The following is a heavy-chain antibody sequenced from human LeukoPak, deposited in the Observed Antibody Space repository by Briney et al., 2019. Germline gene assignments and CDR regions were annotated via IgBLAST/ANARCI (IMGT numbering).Heavy chain of an antibody. V-gene: IGHV1-69*04. CDR3: ARGGTYYYGSGSYYIENDAFDI. J-gene: IGHJ3*02. CDR2: IIPILGIA. CDR1: GGTFSSYA. D-gene: IGHD3-10*01. Sequence: SVKASCKASGGTFSSYAISWVRQAPGQGFEWMGRIIPILGIANYAQKFQGRVTITADKSTSTAYMELSSLRSEDTAVYYCARGGTYYYGSGSYYIENDAFDIWGQGTMVTVSS.